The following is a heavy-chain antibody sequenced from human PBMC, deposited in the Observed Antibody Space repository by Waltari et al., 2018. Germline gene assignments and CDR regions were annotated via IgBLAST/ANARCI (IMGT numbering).Heavy chain of an antibody. J-gene: IGHJ4*02. Sequence: QVQLQESGPGLVKPSETLSLTCTVSGGSISSYYWIWIRQPAGRGREWFGRIFTSGSTNYTPSLKVRATMPLNPSKTQFSRKLSSVPAANPALFYCARGGDLGVFDSGGQETRVPVSS. CDR3: ARGGDLGVFDS. V-gene: IGHV4-4*07. CDR1: GGSISSYY. CDR2: IFTSGST. D-gene: IGHD3-16*01.